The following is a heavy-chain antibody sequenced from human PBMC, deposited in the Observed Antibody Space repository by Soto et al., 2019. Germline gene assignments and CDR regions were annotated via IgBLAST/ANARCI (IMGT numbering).Heavy chain of an antibody. CDR1: GFTFSDNY. Sequence: GGSLRLSCAASGFTFSDNYMDWVRQAPGQGQERVARSRNKVNSYTTEYAASVKDRFTISRDGSKNLLYLQMNSLKIEDTALYYCVKTSHYGSGAWNFDVWGLGTLVTVSS. D-gene: IGHD3-10*01. J-gene: IGHJ4*01. CDR3: VKTSHYGSGAWNFDV. CDR2: SRNKVNSYTT. V-gene: IGHV3-72*01.